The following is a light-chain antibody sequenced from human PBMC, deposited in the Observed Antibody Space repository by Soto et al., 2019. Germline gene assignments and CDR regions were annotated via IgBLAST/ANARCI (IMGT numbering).Light chain of an antibody. CDR3: QQYGSSPRIT. Sequence: EIVLTQSPGTLSLSPGERATLSCRASQSVSSSYLAWYQQKPGQAPRHLIYGASSRATGIPDRFSGSGSGTDFTLTISRLEPEDFAVYYCQQYGSSPRITFGQGTRLEIK. CDR1: QSVSSSY. CDR2: GAS. V-gene: IGKV3-20*01. J-gene: IGKJ5*01.